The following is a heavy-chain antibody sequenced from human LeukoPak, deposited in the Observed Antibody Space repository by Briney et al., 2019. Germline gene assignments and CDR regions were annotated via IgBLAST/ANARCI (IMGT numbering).Heavy chain of an antibody. CDR1: GGSFSGYY. D-gene: IGHD5-18*01. CDR3: ARQGPAWIQLWSLPQAGFDY. V-gene: IGHV4-34*01. Sequence: PSETLSLTCAVYGGSFSGYYWSWIRQPPGKGLEWIGEINHSGSTNYNPSLKSRVTISVDTSKNQFSLKLSSVTAADTAVYYCARQGPAWIQLWSLPQAGFDYWGQGTLVTVSS. CDR2: INHSGST. J-gene: IGHJ4*02.